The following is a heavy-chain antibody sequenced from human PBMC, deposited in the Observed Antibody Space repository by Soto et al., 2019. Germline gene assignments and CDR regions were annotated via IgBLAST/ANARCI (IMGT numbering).Heavy chain of an antibody. Sequence: EVQLLESGGGLVQPGGSLKLSCAASGFTFSNYGMSWVRQAPGKGLEWVSSITTNGGSTYYADSVKGRFTISRDNSRSKLYLQMNSLRAEDAALYYCAKSSSAYYYHYWGQGTLVTVSS. CDR3: AKSSSAYYYHY. J-gene: IGHJ4*02. CDR2: ITTNGGST. CDR1: GFTFSNYG. V-gene: IGHV3-23*01. D-gene: IGHD3-22*01.